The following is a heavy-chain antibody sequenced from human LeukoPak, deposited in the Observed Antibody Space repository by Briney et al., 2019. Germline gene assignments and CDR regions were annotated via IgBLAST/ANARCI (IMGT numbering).Heavy chain of an antibody. CDR1: GFTFSDYY. Sequence: GGSLRLSCAASGFTFSDYYMSWIRQAPGKGLEWASYISSSGSTIYYAGSVKGRFTISRDNAKNSLYLQMNSLRAEDTAVYYCARESSYYYGSGSYYNSIAFDIWGQGTMVTVSS. V-gene: IGHV3-11*01. CDR3: ARESSYYYGSGSYYNSIAFDI. D-gene: IGHD3-10*01. J-gene: IGHJ3*02. CDR2: ISSSGSTI.